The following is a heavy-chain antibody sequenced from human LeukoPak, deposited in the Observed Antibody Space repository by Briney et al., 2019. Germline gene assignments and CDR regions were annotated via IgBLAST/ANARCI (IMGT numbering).Heavy chain of an antibody. J-gene: IGHJ4*02. D-gene: IGHD6-13*01. CDR3: AKDPSSSCSLFDY. CDR2: ISGSGGST. CDR1: GFTFSSYG. Sequence: GGSLRLSCAASGFTFSSYGMSWVRQASGKGLEWVSAISGSGGSTYYADSVKGRFTISRDNSKNTLYLQMNSLRAEDKAVYYCAKDPSSSCSLFDYWGQGTLVTVSS. V-gene: IGHV3-23*01.